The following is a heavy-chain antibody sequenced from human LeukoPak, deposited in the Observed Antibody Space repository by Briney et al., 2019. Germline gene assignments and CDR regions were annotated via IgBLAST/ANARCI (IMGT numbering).Heavy chain of an antibody. J-gene: IGHJ5*02. D-gene: IGHD6-19*01. CDR2: ISADGSTT. CDR1: GFTFSSYW. CDR3: ARAQAVAGTGGFDP. V-gene: IGHV3-74*01. Sequence: GGSLRLSCAASGFTFSSYWMHWVRQAPGKGLVWVSRISADGSTTSYADSVKGRFTISRDNAKSTMYLQMKSLRDEDTAVYYCARAQAVAGTGGFDPWGQGTLVFVSS.